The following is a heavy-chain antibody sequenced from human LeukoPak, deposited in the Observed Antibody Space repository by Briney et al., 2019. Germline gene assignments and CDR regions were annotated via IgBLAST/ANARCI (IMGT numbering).Heavy chain of an antibody. Sequence: GASVKVSCKASGYTFTNFGISWVRQAPGQGLEWMGGIIPIFGTANYAQKFQGRVTITADESTSTAYMELSSLRSEDTAVYYCARDLERFPTIEGWGQGTLVTVSS. V-gene: IGHV1-69*13. CDR3: ARDLERFPTIEG. CDR2: IIPIFGTA. CDR1: GYTFTNFG. J-gene: IGHJ4*02. D-gene: IGHD5-24*01.